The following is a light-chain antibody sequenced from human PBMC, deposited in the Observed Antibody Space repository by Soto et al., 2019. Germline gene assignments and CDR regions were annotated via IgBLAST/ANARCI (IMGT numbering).Light chain of an antibody. CDR3: GSNAHRSPPLYV. V-gene: IGLV2-11*01. Sequence: QSALTQPRSVPGSPGQSVTISCTGTTSDVGGYNYVSWYQQHPGKAPKLMIYDVTKRPSGVPDRFSGSKSGNTASLTISGLQAEDEADYYGGSNAHRSPPLYVFGTGTKVTVL. CDR2: DVT. J-gene: IGLJ1*01. CDR1: TSDVGGYNY.